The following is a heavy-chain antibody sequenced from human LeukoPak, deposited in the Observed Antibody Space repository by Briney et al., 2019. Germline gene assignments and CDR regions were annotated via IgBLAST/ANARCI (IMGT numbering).Heavy chain of an antibody. CDR1: DGSINGYY. CDR3: ARRSAHSSTNDAFDM. V-gene: IGHV4-59*01. D-gene: IGHD6-13*01. J-gene: IGHJ3*02. Sequence: SETLSLTCTVSDGSINGYYWSWIRQPPGKGLDWIGYMYSGGTTKYSPSLKSRVTISEDTSKNQFSLKLTSVTAADTAVYCCARRSAHSSTNDAFDMWGQGTLVIVSS. CDR2: MYSGGTT.